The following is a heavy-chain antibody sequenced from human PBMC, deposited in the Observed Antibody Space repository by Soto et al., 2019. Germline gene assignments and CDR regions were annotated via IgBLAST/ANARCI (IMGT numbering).Heavy chain of an antibody. V-gene: IGHV4-31*03. D-gene: IGHD4-17*01. CDR1: GGSISSGGYY. J-gene: IGHJ4*02. Sequence: QVQLQESGPGLVKPSQTLSLTCTVSGGSISSGGYYWSWIRQHPGKGLEWIGYIYCSGSTYYNPSLKSRVTISLDTSKNHFSLNLSSVTAADTAVYYCARALRSRRFSFDYWGQGTLVTVSS. CDR3: ARALRSRRFSFDY. CDR2: IYCSGST.